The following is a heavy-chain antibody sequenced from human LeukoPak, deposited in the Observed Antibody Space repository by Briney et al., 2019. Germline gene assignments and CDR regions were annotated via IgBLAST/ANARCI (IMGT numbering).Heavy chain of an antibody. Sequence: GASVKVSCKASGGTFSSYAISWVRQAPGQGLEWMGGIIPIFGTANYAQKFQGRVTITADESTSTAYMELSSLRSEDTAVYYCARELGNEYSSSWWFDPWGQGTLVTVSS. CDR1: GGTFSSYA. V-gene: IGHV1-69*13. J-gene: IGHJ5*02. CDR3: ARELGNEYSSSWWFDP. D-gene: IGHD6-6*01. CDR2: IIPIFGTA.